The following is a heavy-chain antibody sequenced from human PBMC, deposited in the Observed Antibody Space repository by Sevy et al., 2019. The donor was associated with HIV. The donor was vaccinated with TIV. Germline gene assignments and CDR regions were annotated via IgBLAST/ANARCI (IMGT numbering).Heavy chain of an antibody. D-gene: IGHD5-18*01. CDR3: VGEGVGGYSYSLDC. V-gene: IGHV3-7*01. Sequence: GGSLRLSCAASGFTFSSYWMSWVRQAPGKGLEWVATMKEDGSERNYVDSVKGRFTISRDNAKNSRYLQMNSLRAEETAVYYCVGEGVGGYSYSLDCWGQGTLVTVSS. J-gene: IGHJ4*02. CDR1: GFTFSSYW. CDR2: MKEDGSER.